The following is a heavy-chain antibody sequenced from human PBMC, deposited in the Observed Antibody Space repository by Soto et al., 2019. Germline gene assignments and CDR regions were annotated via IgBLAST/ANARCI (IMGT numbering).Heavy chain of an antibody. Sequence: EVQLLESGGGLVQPGGSLRLSCTASGFTFSNFVMSWVRRAPGKGLEWVSAIGGTSGSTYYADSVKGRFTISRDNSKNTLYLQMNSLRAEDTAVYYCAKDSVDTLDYWGQGTLVTVSS. CDR3: AKDSVDTLDY. D-gene: IGHD5-18*01. J-gene: IGHJ4*02. V-gene: IGHV3-23*01. CDR2: IGGTSGST. CDR1: GFTFSNFV.